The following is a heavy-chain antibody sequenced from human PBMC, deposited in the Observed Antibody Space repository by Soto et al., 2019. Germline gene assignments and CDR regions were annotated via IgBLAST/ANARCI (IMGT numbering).Heavy chain of an antibody. CDR1: GFTFSSYA. Sequence: EVQLLESGGGLVQPGGSLRLSCAASGFTFSSYAISWVRQAPGKGLEWVSALSGSGGSKYYADSVKGRFSIARDNSKNTLYLQMNSLRAEDTAVYYCAYSSTPFDYWGQGTLVTVSS. CDR3: AYSSTPFDY. CDR2: LSGSGGSK. V-gene: IGHV3-23*01. D-gene: IGHD6-13*01. J-gene: IGHJ4*02.